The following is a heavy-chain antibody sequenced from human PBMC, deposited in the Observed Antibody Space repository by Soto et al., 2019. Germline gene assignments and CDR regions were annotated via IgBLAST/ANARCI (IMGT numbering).Heavy chain of an antibody. V-gene: IGHV5-51*01. CDR3: ARQRVGAAPYYYGMDV. CDR1: GYSFTSYW. Sequence: GESLKISCKGSGYSFTSYWIGWVRQMPGKGLEWMGIIYPGDSDTRYSPSFQGQVTISADKSISTAHLQWSSLKASDTAIYYCARQRVGAAPYYYGMDVWGQGTTVTVSS. D-gene: IGHD1-26*01. J-gene: IGHJ6*02. CDR2: IYPGDSDT.